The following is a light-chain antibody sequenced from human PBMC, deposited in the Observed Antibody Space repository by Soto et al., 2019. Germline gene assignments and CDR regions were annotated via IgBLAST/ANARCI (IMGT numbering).Light chain of an antibody. CDR2: YDD. J-gene: IGLJ2*01. CDR3: AAWDDSLNVVV. Sequence: QAVVTQPPSVSEAPRQRVTISCCGSSSNIGNNAVNWYQQLPGKAPKLLIYYDDLLSSGVSDRFSGSRSGTSASLAISGLQSEDEADYYCAAWDDSLNVVVFGGGTQLTVL. CDR1: SSNIGNNA. V-gene: IGLV1-36*01.